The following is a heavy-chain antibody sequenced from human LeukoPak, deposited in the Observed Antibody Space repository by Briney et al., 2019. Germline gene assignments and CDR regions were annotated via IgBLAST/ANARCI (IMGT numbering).Heavy chain of an antibody. Sequence: PGGSLRLSCTVSGFTVSSNSWSWVRQAPGKGLEWVSAISGSGGSTYYADSVKGRFTISRDNSKNTLYLQMNSLRAEDTAVYYCAKDRARGSYYFDYWGQGTLVTVSS. D-gene: IGHD1-26*01. CDR1: GFTVSSNS. J-gene: IGHJ4*02. CDR3: AKDRARGSYYFDY. V-gene: IGHV3-23*01. CDR2: ISGSGGST.